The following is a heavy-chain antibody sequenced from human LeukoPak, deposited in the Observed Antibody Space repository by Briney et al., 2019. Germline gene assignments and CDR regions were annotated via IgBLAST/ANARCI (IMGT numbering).Heavy chain of an antibody. V-gene: IGHV3-33*01. CDR3: ARENYYGSGSTDY. CDR1: GFTFSSYG. CDR2: IWYDGSKK. D-gene: IGHD3-10*01. Sequence: GGSLRLSCVASGFTFSSYGMHWVRQAPGKGLEWVAVIWYDGSKKYYADSVKGRFTISRDNSKNTLYLQMNSLRAEDTAVYYCARENYYGSGSTDYWGQGTLVTVSS. J-gene: IGHJ4*02.